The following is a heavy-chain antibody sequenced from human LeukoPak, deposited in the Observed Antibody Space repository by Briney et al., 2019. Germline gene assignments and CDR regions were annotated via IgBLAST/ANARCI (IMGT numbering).Heavy chain of an antibody. Sequence: GGSLRLSCAASGFTFSSYAMSWVRQAPGKGLEWDSAISGSGGSTYYADSVKGRFTISRDNSKNTLYLQMNSLRAEDTAVYYCAKLIFAPVEMATGYFDYWGQGTLVTVSS. CDR1: GFTFSSYA. V-gene: IGHV3-23*01. J-gene: IGHJ4*02. CDR3: AKLIFAPVEMATGYFDY. CDR2: ISGSGGST. D-gene: IGHD5-24*01.